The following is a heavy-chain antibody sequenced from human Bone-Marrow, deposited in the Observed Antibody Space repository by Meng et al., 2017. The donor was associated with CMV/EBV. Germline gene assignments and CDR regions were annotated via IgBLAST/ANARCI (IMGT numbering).Heavy chain of an antibody. V-gene: IGHV3-74*03. CDR1: GFTLTRYW. CDR2: IDIDERDI. Sequence: GPWVESGGRLVRAGGSLRLSCAVSGFTLTRYWMHWVRQGPGKGLEWVSRIDIDERDITYADSVRGRFSISRDDAKNTLYLQMNSLRIEDTAVYYCARDPNGGGDFWGQGTLVTVSS. J-gene: IGHJ4*02. D-gene: IGHD7-27*01. CDR3: ARDPNGGGDF.